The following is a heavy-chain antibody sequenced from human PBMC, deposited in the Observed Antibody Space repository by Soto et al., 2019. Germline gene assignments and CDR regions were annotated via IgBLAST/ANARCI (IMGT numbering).Heavy chain of an antibody. V-gene: IGHV4-4*07. CDR2: IYTSGST. D-gene: IGHD5-18*01. Sequence: SETLSLTCTVSVGSISSYYWSWIRQPAGKGLEWIGRIYTSGSTNYNPSLKSRVTMSVDTSKNQFSLKLSSVTAADTAVYYCAREYSGYSYDSFDYWGQGTLVTVSS. J-gene: IGHJ4*02. CDR1: VGSISSYY. CDR3: AREYSGYSYDSFDY.